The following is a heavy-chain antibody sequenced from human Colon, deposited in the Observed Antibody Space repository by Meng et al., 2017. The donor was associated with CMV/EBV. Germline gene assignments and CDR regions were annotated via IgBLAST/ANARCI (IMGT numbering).Heavy chain of an antibody. CDR2: MYFSGIA. Sequence: QLTASGPGLGNPAETRSLPCTASGAPISSGSHSWAWFRQPPGKRLEWIGSMYFSGIADYNPSLKSRVTISLHATQKQFSLRLTSVTAADSAVYFCARDLTNKWFYYWGQGTLVTVSS. D-gene: IGHD1-26*01. J-gene: IGHJ4*02. CDR1: GAPISSGSHS. CDR3: ARDLTNKWFYY. V-gene: IGHV4-39*07.